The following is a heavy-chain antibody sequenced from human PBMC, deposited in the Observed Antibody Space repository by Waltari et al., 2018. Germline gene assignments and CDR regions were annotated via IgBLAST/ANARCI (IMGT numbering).Heavy chain of an antibody. D-gene: IGHD3-10*01. V-gene: IGHV3-30*02. Sequence: QVQLVESGGGVVQPGGSLRLSCAASGFTFSSYGMHWVRQAPGKGLEWVAFVRYEGCKNYEADSVKGRFTISRDNSKNTLYLQMNSRRAEDTAVYYCAKDRIRGVTTVGYGMDVWGQGTTVTVSS. CDR2: VRYEGCKN. J-gene: IGHJ6*02. CDR1: GFTFSSYG. CDR3: AKDRIRGVTTVGYGMDV.